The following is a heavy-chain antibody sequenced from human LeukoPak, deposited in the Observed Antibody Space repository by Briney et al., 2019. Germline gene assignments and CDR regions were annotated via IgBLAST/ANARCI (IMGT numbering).Heavy chain of an antibody. D-gene: IGHD3-10*01. J-gene: IGHJ5*02. V-gene: IGHV4-59*12. CDR2: IYSRGNT. Sequence: GSLRLSCAASGFTFSSYSMNWVRQSPGKVLEWLGNIYSRGNTYYKPSLRSRVTISIDTSKNQFSLRLTSVTAADPAIYYCARGGYYGSGNDFRFDPWGQGTLVTVSS. CDR3: ARGGYYGSGNDFRFDP. CDR1: GFTFSSYS.